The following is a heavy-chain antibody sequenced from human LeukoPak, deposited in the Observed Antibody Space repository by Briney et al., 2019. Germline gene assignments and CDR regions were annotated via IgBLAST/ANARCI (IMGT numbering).Heavy chain of an antibody. J-gene: IGHJ4*02. CDR3: ARESLEWSSLLDY. V-gene: IGHV1-18*01. CDR2: ISAYNGST. CDR1: GYTFTTYG. D-gene: IGHD3-3*01. Sequence: ASVKVSCKASGYTFTTYGISWVRQAPGQGLEWMGWISAYNGSTHYAQKFQGRVTMTTDTSTSTAYMELRSLRSDDTAVYYCARESLEWSSLLDYWGQGTLVTVSS.